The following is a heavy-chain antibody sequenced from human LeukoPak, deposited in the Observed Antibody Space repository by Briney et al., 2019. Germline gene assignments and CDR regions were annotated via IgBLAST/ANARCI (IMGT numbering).Heavy chain of an antibody. V-gene: IGHV5-51*01. CDR1: GYSFTSYW. CDR2: IYPGDSDT. D-gene: IGHD1-26*01. J-gene: IGHJ4*02. CDR3: ARHGKWEPPDY. Sequence: GESLKISCKGSGYSFTSYWIGWMRQMPGKGLEWIGIIYPGDSDTRYSPSFQGQVTVSADKSITTAYLQWSSLKASDTAMYYCARHGKWEPPDYWGQGTLVTVSS.